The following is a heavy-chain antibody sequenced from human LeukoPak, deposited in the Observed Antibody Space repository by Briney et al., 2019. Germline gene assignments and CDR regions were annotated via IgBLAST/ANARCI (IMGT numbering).Heavy chain of an antibody. V-gene: IGHV3-21*06. CDR1: GGSSTTTNY. J-gene: IGHJ4*02. CDR3: ARDYGGNI. Sequence: GTLSLTCGVSGGSSTTTNYWRWVRQAPGEGLEWVSSISSSSRYTYYADSVKGRFTVSRENAKNSLYLHMNSLRAEDTAVYYCARDYGGNIWGQGTLVTVSS. CDR2: ISSSSRYT. D-gene: IGHD4-23*01.